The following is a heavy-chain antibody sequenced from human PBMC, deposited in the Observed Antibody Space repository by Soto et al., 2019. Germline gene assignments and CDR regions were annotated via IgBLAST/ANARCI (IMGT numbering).Heavy chain of an antibody. Sequence: GASVKVSCKASGYTFTSYAMHWVRQAPGQRLEWMGWINAGNGNTKYSQKFQGRVTITRDTSASTAYMELSSLRSEDTAVYYCARWRDSGYDFGYWGQGTLVTVSS. CDR1: GYTFTSYA. V-gene: IGHV1-3*01. CDR2: INAGNGNT. J-gene: IGHJ4*02. CDR3: ARWRDSGYDFGY. D-gene: IGHD5-12*01.